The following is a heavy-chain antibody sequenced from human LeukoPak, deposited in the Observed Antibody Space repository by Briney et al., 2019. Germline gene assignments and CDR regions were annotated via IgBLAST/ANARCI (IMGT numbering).Heavy chain of an antibody. V-gene: IGHV3-30-3*01. CDR2: ISYDGSNK. D-gene: IGHD3-22*01. Sequence: GGSLRLSCAASGFTFSSYAMHWVRQAPGKGLEWVAVISYDGSNKYYADSVKGRFTISRDNSRNTLYLQMNSLRAEDTAVYYCARDTYYYDSSGYYYIDYWGQGTLVTVSS. J-gene: IGHJ4*02. CDR3: ARDTYYYDSSGYYYIDY. CDR1: GFTFSSYA.